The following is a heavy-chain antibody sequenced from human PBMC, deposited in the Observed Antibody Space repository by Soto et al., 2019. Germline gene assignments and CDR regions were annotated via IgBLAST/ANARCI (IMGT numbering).Heavy chain of an antibody. J-gene: IGHJ4*02. CDR3: ARRAETNGWNGFGADKYYFDF. V-gene: IGHV1-8*01. D-gene: IGHD1-1*01. Sequence: RASVKVSCNASGYTFTSYDIYWVRQATGQGLEWMGWMNPNTGNSGYAQKFQGRVTMTSDTSISTAHMELSSLRSEDTAVYYCARRAETNGWNGFGADKYYFDFWGQGTLVTVSS. CDR1: GYTFTSYD. CDR2: MNPNTGNS.